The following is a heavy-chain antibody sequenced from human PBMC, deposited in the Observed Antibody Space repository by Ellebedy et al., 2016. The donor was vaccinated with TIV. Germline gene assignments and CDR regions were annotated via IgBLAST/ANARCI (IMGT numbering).Heavy chain of an antibody. D-gene: IGHD3-10*01. V-gene: IGHV3-21*01. CDR1: GFTFSSYE. Sequence: GGSLRLSCAASGFTFSSYEMSWVRQAPGKGLEWVSSISSSSSYIYYADSVKGRFTISRDNAKNSLYLQMNSLRAEDTAVYYCARDYYGSGSYKLWGQGTLVTVSS. CDR2: ISSSSSYI. CDR3: ARDYYGSGSYKL. J-gene: IGHJ4*02.